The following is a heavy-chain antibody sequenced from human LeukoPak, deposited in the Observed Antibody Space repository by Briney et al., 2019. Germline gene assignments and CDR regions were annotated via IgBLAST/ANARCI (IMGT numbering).Heavy chain of an antibody. CDR1: GASITSVSDY. D-gene: IGHD6-13*01. J-gene: IGHJ6*02. V-gene: IGHV4-39*01. Sequence: SETLSLTCTVSGASITSVSDYWGWFRQPPGKGLEWIGSVRYSGTTYHSPSLRSRLTMSIDTSKNQFSLKLSSVTAADTAVYHCASADPGYSSSWYGAYYYYGMDVWGQGTTVTVSS. CDR2: VRYSGTT. CDR3: ASADPGYSSSWYGAYYYYGMDV.